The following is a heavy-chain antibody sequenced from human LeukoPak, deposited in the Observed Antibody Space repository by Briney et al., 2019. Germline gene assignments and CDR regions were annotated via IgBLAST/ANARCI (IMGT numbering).Heavy chain of an antibody. V-gene: IGHV3-21*01. CDR2: ISSSSSYI. Sequence: PGGSLRLSCAASGFTFSRYSMNWVRQAPGKGLEWVSSISSSSSYIYYADSVKGQFTISRDNAKNSLYLQMNSLRAEDTAVYYCARDSTGRGDYWGQGTLVTVSS. CDR3: ARDSTGRGDY. D-gene: IGHD2-8*02. J-gene: IGHJ4*02. CDR1: GFTFSRYS.